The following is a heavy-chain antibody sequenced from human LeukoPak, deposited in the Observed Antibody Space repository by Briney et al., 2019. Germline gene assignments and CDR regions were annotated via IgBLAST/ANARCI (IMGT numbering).Heavy chain of an antibody. J-gene: IGHJ4*02. Sequence: GGSLRLSCRASGFTFSIYEMNWVRQAPGKGLEWVSYITSSGSTIYYVDSVKGRFTISRDNAKKSLYLQMNSLRAEDTAVYYCARATDYDDSRGYYFDYWGQGTLVTVYS. D-gene: IGHD3-22*01. CDR1: GFTFSIYE. CDR2: ITSSGSTI. V-gene: IGHV3-48*03. CDR3: ARATDYDDSRGYYFDY.